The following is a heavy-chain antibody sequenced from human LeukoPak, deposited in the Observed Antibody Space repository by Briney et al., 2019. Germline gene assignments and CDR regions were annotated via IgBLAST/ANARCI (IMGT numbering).Heavy chain of an antibody. V-gene: IGHV3-11*01. J-gene: IGHJ4*02. CDR3: AREIDIVAYDY. CDR2: ISSSGSTI. Sequence: GGSLRLSCAASEFTFSDYYMSWIRQAPGKGLEWVSYISSSGSTIYYADSVEGRFTISRDNAKNSLYLQMNSLRAEDTAVYYCAREIDIVAYDYWGQGTLVTVSS. CDR1: EFTFSDYY. D-gene: IGHD2-15*01.